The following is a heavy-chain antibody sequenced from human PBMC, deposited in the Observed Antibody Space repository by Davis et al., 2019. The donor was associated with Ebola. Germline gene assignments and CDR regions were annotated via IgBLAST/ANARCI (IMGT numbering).Heavy chain of an antibody. D-gene: IGHD3-10*01. Sequence: GSLRLSCAVYGGSFSDYYWSWIRQPPGKGLEWIGEVNHSGSTNYNPSLKRRVTISVGTSKNRFSLKLSSVTAADTAVYYCARVRTRYYNFGMDVWGQGTTVTVSS. CDR1: GGSFSDYY. CDR3: ARVRTRYYNFGMDV. V-gene: IGHV4-34*01. J-gene: IGHJ6*02. CDR2: VNHSGST.